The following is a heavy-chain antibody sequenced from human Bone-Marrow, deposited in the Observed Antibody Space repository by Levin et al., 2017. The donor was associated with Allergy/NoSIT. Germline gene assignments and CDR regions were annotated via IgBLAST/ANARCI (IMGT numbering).Heavy chain of an antibody. Sequence: EASVKVSCKASGYNFMDYYVQWVRQAPGQGLEWMGMINPYGGATRYAQKFQDRVTMTSDTSTTTVYMELSSLHSDDRAIYYCARGSGSFFEYWGQGTLVTVSA. J-gene: IGHJ4*02. D-gene: IGHD1-26*01. CDR2: INPYGGAT. CDR3: ARGSGSFFEY. V-gene: IGHV1-46*01. CDR1: GYNFMDYY.